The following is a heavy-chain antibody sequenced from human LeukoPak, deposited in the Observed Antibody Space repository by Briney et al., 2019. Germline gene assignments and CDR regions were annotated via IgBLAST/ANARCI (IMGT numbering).Heavy chain of an antibody. D-gene: IGHD1-20*01. CDR1: GGSFSGYY. J-gene: IGHJ4*02. CDR3: ARPVLKGYDNCGY. Sequence: PSETLSLTCAVYGGSFSGYYWSWIRQPPGKGLEWIGEINHSGSTNYNPSPKSRVTISVDTSKNQFSLKLSSVTAADTAVYYCARPVLKGYDNCGYWGQGTLVTVSS. V-gene: IGHV4-34*01. CDR2: INHSGST.